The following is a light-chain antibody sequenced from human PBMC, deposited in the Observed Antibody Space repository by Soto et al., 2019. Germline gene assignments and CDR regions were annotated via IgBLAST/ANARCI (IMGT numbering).Light chain of an antibody. CDR2: GNN. CDR3: QSFDSSLQVV. V-gene: IGLV1-40*01. Sequence: QSVLTQAPSVSGAPGQRVTISCTGSSSNIGAGYDVQWYQQLPGTAPKLLIHGNNNRPPGVPDRFSGSKSGTSASLAITGLQAADEADYYCQSFDSSLQVVFGGGTQLTVL. CDR1: SSNIGAGYD. J-gene: IGLJ2*01.